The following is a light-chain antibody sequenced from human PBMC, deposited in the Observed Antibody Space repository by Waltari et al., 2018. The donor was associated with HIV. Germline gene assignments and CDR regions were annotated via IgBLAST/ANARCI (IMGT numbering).Light chain of an antibody. CDR2: GKN. Sequence: QSVLTQPPSASGTPEQGVTISCSGSTSNIGRNTVSWFQQFPGTAPKVIIYGKNQRPSGVPDRFSGSKSGTSASLAISGLQSEDEADYYCASWDDSLNGPVFGGGTKLTVV. CDR1: TSNIGRNT. J-gene: IGLJ2*01. V-gene: IGLV1-44*01. CDR3: ASWDDSLNGPV.